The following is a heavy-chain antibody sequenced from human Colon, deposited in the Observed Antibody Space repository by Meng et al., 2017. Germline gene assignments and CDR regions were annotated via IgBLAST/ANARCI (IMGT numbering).Heavy chain of an antibody. CDR1: GGSVSTSSWY. D-gene: IGHD3-16*01. V-gene: IGHV4-39*01. J-gene: IGHJ4*02. CDR3: ARQGGVANYPTDS. CDR2: MSYSGSA. Sequence: QVQLQESGPGLVKPSQTLSLTCTVSGGSVSTSSWYWGWIRQPPGKGLEWIGSMSYSGSAYYKSSLKSRVTISVDTSKNQFSLELTSVTAADTAVYHCARQGGVANYPTDSWGQGALVTVSS.